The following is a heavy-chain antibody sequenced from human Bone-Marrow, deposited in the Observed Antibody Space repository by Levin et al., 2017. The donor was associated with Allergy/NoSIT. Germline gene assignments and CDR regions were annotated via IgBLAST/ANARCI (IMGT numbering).Heavy chain of an antibody. D-gene: IGHD1-26*01. J-gene: IGHJ4*02. CDR1: GYTFTSYG. CDR3: ARDWELWIWGPDYFDY. Sequence: ASVKVSCKASGYTFTSYGISWVRQAPGQGLEWMGWISAYNGNTNYAQKLQGRVTMTTDTSTSTAYMELRSLRSDDTAVYYCARDWELWIWGPDYFDYWGQGTLVTVSS. V-gene: IGHV1-18*01. CDR2: ISAYNGNT.